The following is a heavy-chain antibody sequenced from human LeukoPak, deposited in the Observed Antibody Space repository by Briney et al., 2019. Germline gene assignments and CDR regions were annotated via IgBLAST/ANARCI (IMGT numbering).Heavy chain of an antibody. CDR1: GGSFSGYY. V-gene: IGHV4-34*01. CDR3: ARGESYYDFWSGYPPGWFDP. D-gene: IGHD3-3*01. CDR2: INHSGST. Sequence: SETLSLTCAVYGGSFSGYYWSWIRQPPGKGLEWIGEINHSGSTNYNPSLKSRVTISVDTSKNQFSLKLSSVTAADTAVYYCARGESYYDFWSGYPPGWFDPLCQGTLVTVSS. J-gene: IGHJ5*02.